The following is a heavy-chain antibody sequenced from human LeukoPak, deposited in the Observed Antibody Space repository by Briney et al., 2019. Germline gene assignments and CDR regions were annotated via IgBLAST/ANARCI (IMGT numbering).Heavy chain of an antibody. CDR1: GFTFSSYA. V-gene: IGHV3-23*01. Sequence: PGGSLRLSCAASGFTFSSYAMSWVRQAPGKGLEWVSAISGSGGSTYYADSVKGRFTISRDNAKNSLFLQMNSLRAEDTAVYYCARVTYYGSGNVEDAFDVWGQGTMVTVSS. D-gene: IGHD3-10*01. J-gene: IGHJ3*01. CDR3: ARVTYYGSGNVEDAFDV. CDR2: ISGSGGST.